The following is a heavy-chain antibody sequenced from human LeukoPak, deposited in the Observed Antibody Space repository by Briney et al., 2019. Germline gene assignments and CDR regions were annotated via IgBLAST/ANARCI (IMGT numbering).Heavy chain of an antibody. J-gene: IGHJ4*02. D-gene: IGHD5-12*01. CDR3: ARDVAKPWWLRSLGY. V-gene: IGHV1-2*02. CDR2: INPNSGGT. CDR1: RYTFTRYY. Sequence: ASVKVSCKASRYTFTRYYMHWVRQAPGQALEWMGWINPNSGGTNYAQKFQGRVTMTRDTSISTAYMELSRLRSDDTAVYYCARDVAKPWWLRSLGYYGQGTLVTVSS.